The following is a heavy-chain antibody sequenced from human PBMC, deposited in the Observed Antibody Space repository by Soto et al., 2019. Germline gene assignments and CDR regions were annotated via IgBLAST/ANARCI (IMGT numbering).Heavy chain of an antibody. CDR3: AKEAVNGTVFFQH. Sequence: GGSLRLSCAASGFTFSSDAMSWVRQAPGAGLGWVSAISGSGGSRYYDDSVKGRFTISRDNSKNTLYLQMNSLRAEDTAVYYCAKEAVNGTVFFQHWGQGTLVTVSS. D-gene: IGHD4-17*01. V-gene: IGHV3-23*01. CDR2: ISGSGGSR. J-gene: IGHJ1*01. CDR1: GFTFSSDA.